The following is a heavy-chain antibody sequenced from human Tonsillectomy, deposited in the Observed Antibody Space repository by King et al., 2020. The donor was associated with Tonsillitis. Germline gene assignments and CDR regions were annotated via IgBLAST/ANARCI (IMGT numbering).Heavy chain of an antibody. D-gene: IGHD3-22*01. V-gene: IGHV3-49*04. CDR1: GFTFGDYA. CDR2: IRSKTYGGAT. J-gene: IGHJ3*02. Sequence: VQLVESGGGLVQPGRSLRLSCTASGFTFGDYAMSWVRQAPGKGLEWVGFIRSKTYGGATEYAASVIGRFTISRDDSKSIAYLQMNSLKTEDTAVYYCIFSYESTGLGAFDIWGQGTMVTVSS. CDR3: IFSYESTGLGAFDI.